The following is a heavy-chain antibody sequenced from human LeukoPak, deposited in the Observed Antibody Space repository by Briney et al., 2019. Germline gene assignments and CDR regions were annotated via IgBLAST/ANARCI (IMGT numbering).Heavy chain of an antibody. Sequence: PGGSLRLSCAASGFTFSSYAMSWVRQAPGKGLEWVSAISGRGGSTYYVDSVKGRFPISRDNFKNTLYLKMNSLRAEATAVYYCAKVSDYDSSGYSDYWGQGNLVTVSS. J-gene: IGHJ4*02. CDR3: AKVSDYDSSGYSDY. CDR2: ISGRGGST. V-gene: IGHV3-23*01. CDR1: GFTFSSYA. D-gene: IGHD3-22*01.